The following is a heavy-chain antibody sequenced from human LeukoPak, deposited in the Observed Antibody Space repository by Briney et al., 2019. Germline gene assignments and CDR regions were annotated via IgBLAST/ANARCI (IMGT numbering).Heavy chain of an antibody. CDR2: INWNGGST. CDR1: GFTFDDYG. CDR3: ARVVGMTYYFDY. D-gene: IGHD2-21*02. V-gene: IGHV3-20*04. J-gene: IGHJ4*02. Sequence: PGGSLRLSCAASGFTFDDYGMSWVRQAPGKGPEWVSGINWNGGSTGYADSVKGRFTISRDNAKNSLYLQMNSLRAEDTALYYCARVVGMTYYFDYWGQGTLVTVSS.